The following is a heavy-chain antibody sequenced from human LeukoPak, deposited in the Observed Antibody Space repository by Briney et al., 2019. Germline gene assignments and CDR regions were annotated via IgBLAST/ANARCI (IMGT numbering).Heavy chain of an antibody. J-gene: IGHJ6*02. CDR2: ISYDGSNK. V-gene: IGHV3-30*18. Sequence: GGSLRLSCAASGFTFSSYGMHWVRQAPGKGLEWVAVISYDGSNKYYADSVRGRFTISRDNSKNTLYLQMNSLRAEDTAVYYCAKEGITMVRGVPYYYGMDVWGQGTTVTVSS. CDR3: AKEGITMVRGVPYYYGMDV. D-gene: IGHD3-10*01. CDR1: GFTFSSYG.